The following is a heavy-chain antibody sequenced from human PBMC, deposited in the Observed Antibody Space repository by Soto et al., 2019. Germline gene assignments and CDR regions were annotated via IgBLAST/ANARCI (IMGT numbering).Heavy chain of an antibody. CDR2: ISYDGSNK. CDR1: GFTFSSYA. D-gene: IGHD3-3*01. Sequence: QVQLVESGGGVVQPGRSLRLSCAASGFTFSSYAMHWVRQAPGKGLEWVAVISYDGSNKYYADSVKGRFTISRDNSKNTPYLQMNSLRAEDTAVYYCARESVYYDFWSGCGYWGQGTLVTVSS. J-gene: IGHJ4*02. V-gene: IGHV3-30-3*01. CDR3: ARESVYYDFWSGCGY.